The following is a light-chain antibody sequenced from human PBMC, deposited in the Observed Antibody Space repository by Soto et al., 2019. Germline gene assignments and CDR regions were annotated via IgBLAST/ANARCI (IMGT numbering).Light chain of an antibody. Sequence: QSAVTQPACVSGSPGQSITISCTGTSSDVGGYNSVSWYQQEPGKAPKLLIYEVNNRFSGVSNRFSGSKSGNTASLTISGLLTEDEADYYCSSYTTTNTYVFGTGTKVTVL. CDR2: EVN. V-gene: IGLV2-14*01. CDR3: SSYTTTNTYV. CDR1: SSDVGGYNS. J-gene: IGLJ1*01.